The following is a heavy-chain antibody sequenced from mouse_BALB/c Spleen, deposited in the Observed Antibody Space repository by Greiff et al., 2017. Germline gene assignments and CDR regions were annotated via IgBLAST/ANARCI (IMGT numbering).Heavy chain of an antibody. CDR1: GYTFTSYW. Sequence: VQLQQPGAELVKPGASVKLSCKASGYTFTSYWMHWVKQRPGQGLEWIGEINPSNGRTNYNEKFKSKATLTVDKSSSTAYMQLSSLTSEDSAVYYCARGNYPVFDVWGAGTTVTVSS. CDR3: ARGNYPVFDV. V-gene: IGHV1S81*02. CDR2: INPSNGRT. D-gene: IGHD2-1*01. J-gene: IGHJ1*01.